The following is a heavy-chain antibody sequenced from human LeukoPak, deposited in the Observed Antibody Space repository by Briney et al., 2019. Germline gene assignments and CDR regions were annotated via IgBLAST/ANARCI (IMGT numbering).Heavy chain of an antibody. V-gene: IGHV3-7*01. CDR3: AKDVYYYDSSGYYVATNRDY. Sequence: GGSLRLSCAASGFTFSSYWMSWVRQAPGKGLEWVANIKQDGSEKYYVDSVKGRFTISRDNAKNSLYLQMNSLRAEDTAVYYCAKDVYYYDSSGYYVATNRDYWGQGTLVTVSS. CDR1: GFTFSSYW. D-gene: IGHD3-22*01. CDR2: IKQDGSEK. J-gene: IGHJ4*02.